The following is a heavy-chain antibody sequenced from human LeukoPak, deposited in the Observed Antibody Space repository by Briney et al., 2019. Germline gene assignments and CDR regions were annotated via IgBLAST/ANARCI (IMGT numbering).Heavy chain of an antibody. CDR3: ARAGYGELFSY. J-gene: IGHJ4*02. CDR2: ISSSGSTI. V-gene: IGHV3-48*03. CDR1: GFTFSSYE. D-gene: IGHD3-10*01. Sequence: GGSLRPSCAASGFTFSSYEMNWVRQAPGKGLEWVSYISSSGSTIYYADSVKGRFTISRDNAKNSLYLQMNSLRAEDTAVYYCARAGYGELFSYWGQGTLVTVSS.